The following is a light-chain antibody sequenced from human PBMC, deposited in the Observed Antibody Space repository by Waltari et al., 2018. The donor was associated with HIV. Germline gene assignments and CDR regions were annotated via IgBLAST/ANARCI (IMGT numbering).Light chain of an antibody. CDR2: DVT. CDR3: CAYAGTYTV. CDR1: SSAVGSYHY. V-gene: IGLV2-11*01. Sequence: QSALTQPRSVSGSPGQSVTISCPGTSSAVGSYHYVSWYQQHPGKDPNLIIDDVTKRPSGVPDRFTGYKSGKTDSLTISGLQAEDEADFYCCAYAGTYTVFGGGTTLTVL. J-gene: IGLJ2*01.